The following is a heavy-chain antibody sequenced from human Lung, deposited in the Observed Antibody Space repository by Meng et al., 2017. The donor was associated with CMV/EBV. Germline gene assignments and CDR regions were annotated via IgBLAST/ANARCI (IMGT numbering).Heavy chain of an antibody. J-gene: IGHJ4*02. D-gene: IGHD2-2*01. V-gene: IGHV4-30-4*01. Sequence: QVQLQESGPGLVKHSQTLSLTCTVSGACISSGEYFWSWIRQPPGKGLEWIGYMDYRGSTFYNPSLKSRVTISVDTSKNQFSLKLSSVTAADTVVYFCARGELLWDYWGQGTLVTVSS. CDR2: MDYRGST. CDR3: ARGELLWDY. CDR1: GACISSGEYF.